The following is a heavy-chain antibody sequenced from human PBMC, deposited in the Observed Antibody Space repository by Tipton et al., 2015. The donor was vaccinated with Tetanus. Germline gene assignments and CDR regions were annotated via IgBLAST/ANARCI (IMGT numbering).Heavy chain of an antibody. Sequence: SLRLSCVASGFAFSSYDMHWVRQTPGKGLEWLAVLSYDGTHEHYADSVKGRFTISRDNSENILFLQMSSLRAEDRAVYYCARGTGDYWGQGTLVTVSS. CDR1: GFAFSSYD. CDR3: ARGTGDY. J-gene: IGHJ4*02. V-gene: IGHV3-30*03. CDR2: LSYDGTHE. D-gene: IGHD1-14*01.